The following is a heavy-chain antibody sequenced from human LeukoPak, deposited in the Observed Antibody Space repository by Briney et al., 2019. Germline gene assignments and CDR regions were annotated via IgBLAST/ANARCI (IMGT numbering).Heavy chain of an antibody. J-gene: IGHJ4*02. CDR3: ARDLRYYDYVWGSYRLNY. D-gene: IGHD3-16*02. CDR2: INPNSGGT. V-gene: IGHV1-2*06. CDR1: GYTFTSYY. Sequence: ASVKVSCKASGYTFTSYYMHWVRQAPGQGLEWMGRINPNSGGTNYAQKFQGRVTMTRDTSISTAYMELSRLRSDDTAVYYCARDLRYYDYVWGSYRLNYWGQGTLVTVSS.